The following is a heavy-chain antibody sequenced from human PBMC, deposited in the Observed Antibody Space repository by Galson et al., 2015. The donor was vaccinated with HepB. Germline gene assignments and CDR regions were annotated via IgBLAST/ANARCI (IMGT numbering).Heavy chain of an antibody. CDR2: ISWNSGSI. CDR3: AKVSWGYDYGGNSYYFDY. CDR1: GFTFDDYA. Sequence: SLRLSCAASGFTFDDYAMHWVRQAPGKGLEWVSGISWNSGSIGYADSVKGRFTISRDNAKNSLYLQMNSLRAEDTALYYCAKVSWGYDYGGNSYYFDYWGQGTLVTVSS. J-gene: IGHJ4*02. V-gene: IGHV3-9*01. D-gene: IGHD4-23*01.